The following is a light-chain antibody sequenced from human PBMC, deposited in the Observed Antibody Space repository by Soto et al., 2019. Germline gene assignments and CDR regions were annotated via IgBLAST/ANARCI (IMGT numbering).Light chain of an antibody. CDR3: QQTFTSPPT. V-gene: IGKV1-39*01. CDR2: AAS. J-gene: IGKJ2*01. CDR1: RNIGTL. Sequence: DIHMTQSPSSLSASVGDRVTITCRASRNIGTLLHWYQHKPGKAPNLLISAASNLQSGVPSRFTGSGSGTDFTLTSSSLQPGDCATYLCQQTFTSPPTFGRGTQVEIK.